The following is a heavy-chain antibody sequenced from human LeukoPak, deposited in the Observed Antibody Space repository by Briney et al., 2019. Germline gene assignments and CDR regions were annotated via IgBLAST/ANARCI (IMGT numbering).Heavy chain of an antibody. CDR3: ARGSIYASTGDDY. V-gene: IGHV4-38-2*01. CDR1: GYFINSDYY. J-gene: IGHJ4*02. CDR2: IYHSRSN. D-gene: IGHD1-14*01. Sequence: ASETLSLTCAVSGYFINSDYYWAWIRQPPGKGREWFGSIYHSRSNYYNPALKRRVTISVGTPKNQFFLKLSSVTAAGSAVYYRARGSIYASTGDDYWGQGTLVTVSS.